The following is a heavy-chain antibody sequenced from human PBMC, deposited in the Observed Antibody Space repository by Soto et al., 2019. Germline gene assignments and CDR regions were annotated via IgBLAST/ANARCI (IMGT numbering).Heavy chain of an antibody. J-gene: IGHJ5*02. V-gene: IGHV1-69*01. D-gene: IGHD3-22*01. CDR3: ARLTRPPHYYDNGGYSSLDDR. CDR1: GGTFSNYA. Sequence: QVQLVQSGAEVKKPGSSVKVSCKASGGTFSNYAINWVRQAPGQGLEWMGGIIPSFDTSNYAQKFQGRVTITADESTSTAYMELRRLRSEDTAVYYCARLTRPPHYYDNGGYSSLDDRWGQGTLVTASS. CDR2: IIPSFDTS.